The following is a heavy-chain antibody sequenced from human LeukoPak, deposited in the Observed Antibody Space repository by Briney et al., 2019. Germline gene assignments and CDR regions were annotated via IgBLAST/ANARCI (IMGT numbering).Heavy chain of an antibody. V-gene: IGHV1-18*01. CDR2: ISAYNGNT. D-gene: IGHD5-12*01. CDR1: GYTFTSYG. J-gene: IGHJ4*02. CDR3: ARVSSGYDVGYFDY. Sequence: GASVKVSCKASGYTFTSYGISWVRQAPGQGLEWMGWISAYNGNTNYAQKLQGRVTMTTDTSTSTAYMEPRSLRSDDTAVYYCARVSSGYDVGYFDYWGQGTLVTVSS.